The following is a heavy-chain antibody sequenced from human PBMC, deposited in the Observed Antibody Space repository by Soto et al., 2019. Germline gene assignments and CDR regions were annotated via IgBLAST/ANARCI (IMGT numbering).Heavy chain of an antibody. D-gene: IGHD2-21*01. V-gene: IGHV4-59*01. CDR3: AHFSDLEWFDP. Sequence: QVQLQESGPGLVRPSETLSLPCTVSGGSISRYFWRWIRQSPGKGLEWIGYIFYTGSTTYNPSLKSRVTISIDTSKNQFSLTLSSLTAADTAVYYCAHFSDLEWFDPWGQGTLVTVSS. J-gene: IGHJ5*02. CDR1: GGSISRYF. CDR2: IFYTGST.